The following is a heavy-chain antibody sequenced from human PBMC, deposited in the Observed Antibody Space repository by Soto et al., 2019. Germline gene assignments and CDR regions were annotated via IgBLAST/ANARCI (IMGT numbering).Heavy chain of an antibody. CDR2: ISGSGDST. CDR3: AKDSGPRVFNSGFDY. CDR1: GFTFSSYA. Sequence: GSLRLSCAASGFTFSSYAMNWVRQAPGKGLEWVSVISGSGDSTYYADSVKGRFTISRDNSKNTLYLQMNSLRAEDTAVYYCAKDSGPRVFNSGFDYWGQGTLVTVSS. D-gene: IGHD1-26*01. J-gene: IGHJ4*02. V-gene: IGHV3-23*01.